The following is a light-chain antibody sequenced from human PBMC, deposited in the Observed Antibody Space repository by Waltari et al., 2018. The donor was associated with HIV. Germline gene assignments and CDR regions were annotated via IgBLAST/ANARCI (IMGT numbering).Light chain of an antibody. CDR2: DVS. CDR3: SSYTSSSALDVV. Sequence: SALTQPASVSGSPGQSITISCTGTSSDVGGYDYVSWHQQHPGKAPKLMIFDVSNRPPGVSNRFSGSKSGNTASLTISGLQAEDEADYYGSSYTSSSALDVVFGGGTKLTVL. CDR1: SSDVGGYDY. V-gene: IGLV2-14*03. J-gene: IGLJ2*01.